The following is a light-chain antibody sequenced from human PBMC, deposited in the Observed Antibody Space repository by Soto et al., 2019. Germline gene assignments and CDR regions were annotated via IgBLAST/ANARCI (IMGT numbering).Light chain of an antibody. J-gene: IGLJ3*02. CDR3: HVWDSSSDQVV. CDR1: NIGGKT. Sequence: SYVVIQPPSVSVAPGKTASITCGGNNIGGKTVHWFQQKPGQAPVVVLYYDTHRPSGIPERFSGSNSGNTATLTISRVEAGGEADYYCHVWDSSSDQVVFGGGTKVTVL. CDR2: YDT. V-gene: IGLV3-21*04.